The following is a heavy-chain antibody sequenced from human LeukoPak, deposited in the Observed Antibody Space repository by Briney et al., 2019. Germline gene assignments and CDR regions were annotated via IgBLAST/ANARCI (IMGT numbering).Heavy chain of an antibody. CDR1: GGSISSGDYY. V-gene: IGHV4-30-4*01. Sequence: SETLSLTCTVSGGSISSGDYYWSWIRQPPGKGLEWIGYIYYSGSTYYNPSLKSRVTISVDTSKNQFSLKLSSVTAADTAVYYSARGGSSYWFDPWGQGTLVTVSS. CDR3: ARGGSSYWFDP. J-gene: IGHJ5*02. CDR2: IYYSGST. D-gene: IGHD6-13*01.